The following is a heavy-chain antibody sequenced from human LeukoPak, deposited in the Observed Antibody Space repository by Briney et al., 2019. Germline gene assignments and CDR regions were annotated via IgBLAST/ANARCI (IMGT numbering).Heavy chain of an antibody. D-gene: IGHD4-17*01. CDR2: IIPIFGTA. CDR3: ASPVTPHDYGDLDAFDI. V-gene: IGHV1-69*06. J-gene: IGHJ3*02. Sequence: ASVKVSCKASGGTFSSYAISWVRQAPGQGLEWMGGIIPIFGTANYAQKLQGRVTITADKSTSTAYMGLSSLRSEDTAVYYCASPVTPHDYGDLDAFDIWGQGTMVTVSS. CDR1: GGTFSSYA.